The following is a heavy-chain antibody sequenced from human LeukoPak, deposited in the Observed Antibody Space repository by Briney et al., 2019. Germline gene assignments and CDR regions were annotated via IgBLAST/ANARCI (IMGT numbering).Heavy chain of an antibody. CDR3: ATADCSSTSCYPYYMDV. CDR2: VDPEDGET. D-gene: IGHD2-2*01. CDR1: GYTFTDYY. Sequence: ASVKISCKVSGYTFTDYYMHWVQQAPGKGLEWMGLVDPEDGETIYAEKLQGRVTITADTSTDTAYMELSSLRSEDTAVYYCATADCSSTSCYPYYMDVWGKGTTVTVSS. J-gene: IGHJ6*03. V-gene: IGHV1-69-2*01.